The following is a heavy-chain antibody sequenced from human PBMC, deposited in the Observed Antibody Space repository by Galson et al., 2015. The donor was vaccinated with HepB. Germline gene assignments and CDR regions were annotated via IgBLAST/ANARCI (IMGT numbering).Heavy chain of an antibody. V-gene: IGHV1-46*01. D-gene: IGHD1-26*01. CDR3: ARDFETGGSYYGY. J-gene: IGHJ4*02. Sequence: SVKVSCKASGYTLTSYYMHWVRQAPGQGLEWMGIINPSGGSTSYAQKFQGRVTMTRDTSTSTVYMELSRLRSEDTAVYYCARDFETGGSYYGYWGQGTLVTVSS. CDR2: INPSGGST. CDR1: GYTLTSYY.